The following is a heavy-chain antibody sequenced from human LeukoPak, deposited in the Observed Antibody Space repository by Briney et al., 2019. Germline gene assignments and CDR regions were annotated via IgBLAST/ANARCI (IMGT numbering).Heavy chain of an antibody. D-gene: IGHD2-2*02. CDR3: AKGVTADCYSTSCYIVDV. CDR2: ISYDGSNK. V-gene: IGHV3-30*18. J-gene: IGHJ6*02. CDR1: GFTFSSYG. Sequence: PGGSLRLSCAASGFTFSSYGMHWVRQAPGKGLEWVAVISYDGSNKNYADSVKGRFTISRDNSRNTLNLQVNSLRAEDTAVYYCAKGVTADCYSTSCYIVDVWGQGTTVTVSS.